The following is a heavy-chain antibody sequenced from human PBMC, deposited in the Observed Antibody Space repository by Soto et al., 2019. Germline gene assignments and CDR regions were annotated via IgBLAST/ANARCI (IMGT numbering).Heavy chain of an antibody. D-gene: IGHD1-7*01. CDR1: GYTFSNYG. CDR2: ISAYSGKT. CDR3: ARTGELRLDS. Sequence: QVHLVQSGAEVKKAGASVRVSCKASGYTFSNYGISWVRQAPGQGLEWMGWISAYSGKTNYAQSLQVRVTMTTDTSTNTAYMELRSLTSDDTAVYYCARTGELRLDSWGQGTLVTVSS. J-gene: IGHJ4*02. V-gene: IGHV1-18*01.